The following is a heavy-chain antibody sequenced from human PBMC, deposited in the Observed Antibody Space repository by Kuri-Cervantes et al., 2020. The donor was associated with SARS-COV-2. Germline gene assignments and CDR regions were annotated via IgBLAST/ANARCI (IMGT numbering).Heavy chain of an antibody. CDR3: ARDHYSSGWTLNDY. J-gene: IGHJ4*02. D-gene: IGHD6-19*01. CDR1: GDSVSSNSAA. Sequence: SETLSLTCTISGDSVSSNSAAWNWIRQSPSRGLEWLGRTYYRSKWYNDYAVSVKSRITINPDTSKNQFSLQLNSVTPEDTAVYYCARDHYSSGWTLNDYWGQGTLVTVSS. V-gene: IGHV6-1*01. CDR2: TYYRSKWYN.